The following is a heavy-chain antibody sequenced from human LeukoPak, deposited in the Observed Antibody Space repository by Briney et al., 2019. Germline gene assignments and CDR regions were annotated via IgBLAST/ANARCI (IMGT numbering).Heavy chain of an antibody. CDR3: AREYYYGSEDY. V-gene: IGHV3-74*01. D-gene: IGHD3-10*01. CDR1: GFTFSSYW. J-gene: IGHJ4*02. CDR2: INSDGSST. Sequence: GGSLRLSCAASGFTFSSYWMHWVRQAPGKGLVWVSRINSDGSSTSYTDSVKGRFTISRDNAKNTLYLQMNSLRAEDTAVYYCAREYYYGSEDYWGQGTLVTVSS.